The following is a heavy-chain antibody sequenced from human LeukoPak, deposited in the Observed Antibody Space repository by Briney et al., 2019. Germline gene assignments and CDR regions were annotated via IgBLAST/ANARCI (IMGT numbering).Heavy chain of an antibody. V-gene: IGHV3-43D*03. J-gene: IGHJ6*04. CDR3: AKDMGAYCSSTSCRAGMDV. CDR1: GFTSDDYA. D-gene: IGHD2-2*01. CDR2: ISWDGGST. Sequence: PGGSLRLSCAASGFTSDDYAMHWVRQAPGKGLEWVSLISWDGGSTYYADSVKGRFTISRDNSKNSLYLQMNSLRAEDTALYYCAKDMGAYCSSTSCRAGMDVWGKGTTVTVSS.